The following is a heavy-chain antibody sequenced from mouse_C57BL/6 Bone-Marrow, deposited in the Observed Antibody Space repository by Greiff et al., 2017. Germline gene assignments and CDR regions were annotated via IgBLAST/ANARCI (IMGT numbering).Heavy chain of an antibody. V-gene: IGHV1-64*01. CDR2: IHPNSGST. J-gene: IGHJ2*01. Sequence: QVQLQQPGAELVKPGASVKLSCKASGYTFTSYWMHWVKQRPGQGLEWIGMIHPNSGSTNYNEKFKSKDTLTVDKSYSIAYMQLSRLTSEDSAVYYCARWGKTGPDDWGKGTTLTVSS. CDR3: ARWGKTGPDD. D-gene: IGHD4-1*01. CDR1: GYTFTSYW.